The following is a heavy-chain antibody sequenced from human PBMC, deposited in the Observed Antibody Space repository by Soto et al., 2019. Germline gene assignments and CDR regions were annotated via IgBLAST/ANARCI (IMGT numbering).Heavy chain of an antibody. CDR2: ISSSSSYI. CDR3: ANLQEPDYYYYMDV. D-gene: IGHD1-1*01. Sequence: GGSLRLSCAASGFTFSSYSMNWVRQAPGKGLEWVSSISSSSSYIYYADSVKGRFTISRDNAKNSLYLQMNSLRAEDTAVYYCANLQEPDYYYYMDVWGKGTTVTVSS. V-gene: IGHV3-21*01. CDR1: GFTFSSYS. J-gene: IGHJ6*03.